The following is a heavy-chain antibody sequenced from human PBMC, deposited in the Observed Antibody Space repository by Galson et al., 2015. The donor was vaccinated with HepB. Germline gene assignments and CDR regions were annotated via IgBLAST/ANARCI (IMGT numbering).Heavy chain of an antibody. CDR2: ISYDGSNK. CDR3: ARTPRGDGYNSDYYYYGMDV. D-gene: IGHD5-24*01. V-gene: IGHV3-30*04. CDR1: GFTFSSYA. Sequence: SLRLSCAASGFTFSSYAMHWVRQAPGKGLEWVAVISYDGSNKYYADSVKGRFTISRDNSKNTLYLQMNSLRAEDTAVYYCARTPRGDGYNSDYYYYGMDVSGQGTTVTVSS. J-gene: IGHJ6*02.